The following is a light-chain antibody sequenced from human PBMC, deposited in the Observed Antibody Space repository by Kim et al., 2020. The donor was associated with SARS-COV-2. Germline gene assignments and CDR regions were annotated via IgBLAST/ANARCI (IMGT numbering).Light chain of an antibody. Sequence: SPGDSATLSCRASQCVSSSSLAWCQQKPGQAPSLLIYYASSRATGIPDRFSGSGSGTDFTLTIDRLEPEDFAVYYCLHYGSAPFTFGPGTKVDIK. CDR1: QCVSSSS. CDR3: LHYGSAPFT. V-gene: IGKV3-20*01. J-gene: IGKJ3*01. CDR2: YAS.